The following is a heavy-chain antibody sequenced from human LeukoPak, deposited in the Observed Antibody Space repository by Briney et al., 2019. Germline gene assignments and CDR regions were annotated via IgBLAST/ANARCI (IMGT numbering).Heavy chain of an antibody. CDR3: ARASHRSHDTIYGMDV. D-gene: IGHD3-9*01. CDR2: IYHSGST. CDR1: GYSISSGYY. V-gene: IGHV4-38-2*02. Sequence: SETLSLTCTVSGYSISSGYYWGWIRQPPGKGLEWIGSIYHSGSTYYNPTLKSRVTISVDTSKNQFSLKLSSVTAADTAVYYCARASHRSHDTIYGMDVWGQGTTVIVSS. J-gene: IGHJ6*02.